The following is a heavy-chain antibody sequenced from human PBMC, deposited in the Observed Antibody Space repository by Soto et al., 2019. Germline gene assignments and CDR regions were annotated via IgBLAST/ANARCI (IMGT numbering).Heavy chain of an antibody. D-gene: IGHD3-10*01. CDR2: IYYSGTT. CDR3: ARESYYGSGATVVAY. J-gene: IGHJ4*02. V-gene: IGHV4-59*01. CDR1: GGSISGYY. Sequence: SETLSLTCTVSGGSISGYYWSWIRQPPGKGLEWIGYIYYSGTTSYNPSLNSRVTMSVDTSKNQFSLKVNSVTAADTAVYYCARESYYGSGATVVAYWGQGXLVTVSS.